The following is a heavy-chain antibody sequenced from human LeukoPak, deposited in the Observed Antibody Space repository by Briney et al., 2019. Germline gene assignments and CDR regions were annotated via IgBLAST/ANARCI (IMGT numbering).Heavy chain of an antibody. CDR1: GFTFSSYA. D-gene: IGHD6-6*01. CDR3: AKGKALPARHLYYFDY. J-gene: IGHJ4*02. CDR2: ISGSGGST. Sequence: GGSLRLSCAASGFTFSSYAMSWVRQAPGKGLEWVSAISGSGGSTYYADSVKGRFTISRDNSKNTLYLQMNSLRAEDTAVYYCAKGKALPARHLYYFDYWGQGTLVTVSS. V-gene: IGHV3-23*01.